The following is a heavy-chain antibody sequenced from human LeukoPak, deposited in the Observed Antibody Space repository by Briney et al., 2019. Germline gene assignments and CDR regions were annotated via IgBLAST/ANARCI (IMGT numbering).Heavy chain of an antibody. D-gene: IGHD6-13*01. CDR3: ARELAEIAAAIRGYYYYYMDF. V-gene: IGHV4-39*01. CDR2: IDYSVSA. CDR1: GGSISSSSYY. J-gene: IGHJ6*03. Sequence: SGTLSLTCTASGGSISSSSYYWGWIRPPPGKGREWVVRIDYSVSAYYDPFLKSRVTISVDTAKNQFSLKLSSVTAADTAVYYCARELAEIAAAIRGYYYYYMDFWGKGTTVTVSS.